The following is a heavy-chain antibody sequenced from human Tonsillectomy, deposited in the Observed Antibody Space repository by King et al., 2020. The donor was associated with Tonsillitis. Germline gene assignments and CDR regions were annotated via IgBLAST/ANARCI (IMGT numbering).Heavy chain of an antibody. CDR1: GGSISSYY. CDR2: IYYSGST. D-gene: IGHD3-22*01. J-gene: IGHJ3*02. Sequence: QLQESGPGLVKPSETLSLTCTVSGGSISSYYWSWIRQPPGKGLEWIGYIYYSGSTNYNPSLKSRVTISVETSKNQFSLKLSSVTAADTAVYYCARMYYYDSSGANAFDIWGQGTMVTVSS. V-gene: IGHV4-59*01. CDR3: ARMYYYDSSGANAFDI.